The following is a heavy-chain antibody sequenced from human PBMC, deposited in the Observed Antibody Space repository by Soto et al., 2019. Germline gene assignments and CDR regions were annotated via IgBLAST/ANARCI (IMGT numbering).Heavy chain of an antibody. CDR3: AHRRGSSSSGNYFDY. V-gene: IGHV2-5*01. D-gene: IGHD6-6*01. J-gene: IGHJ4*02. CDR1: GFSLSTSGVG. Sequence: QITLKESGPTLVKPTQTLTLTCTFSGFSLSTSGVGVGWIRQPPGKALEWLALIYWNDDKRYSPSLKSRLTSNKDTSKNQVVLTMTNMDPVDTATYYCAHRRGSSSSGNYFDYWGQGTLVTVSS. CDR2: IYWNDDK.